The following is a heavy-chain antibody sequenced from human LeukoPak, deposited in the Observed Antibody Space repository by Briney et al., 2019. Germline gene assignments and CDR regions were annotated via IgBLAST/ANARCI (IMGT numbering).Heavy chain of an antibody. J-gene: IGHJ4*02. CDR1: GFTFSTYA. CDR3: AKGIGYCSGGSCYLYFDY. Sequence: GGSLRLSCAASGFTFSTYAMSWVRQAPGKGLEWVSAISGSDGSTYYADSVKGRFTISRDNSKSTLSLQMNSLRAEDTAVYYCAKGIGYCSGGSCYLYFDYWGQGTLVTVSS. CDR2: ISGSDGST. V-gene: IGHV3-23*01. D-gene: IGHD2-15*01.